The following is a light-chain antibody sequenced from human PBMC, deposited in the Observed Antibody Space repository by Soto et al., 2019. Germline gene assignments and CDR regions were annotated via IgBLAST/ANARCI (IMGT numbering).Light chain of an antibody. CDR2: EVV. CDR3: ASWDDSLNGYV. CDR1: KNDIGVYDF. Sequence: QSVLTQPPSVSGAPGQRVTISCTGTKNDIGVYDFVSWYQHHPGKAPRLVIYEVVQRPSGVPDRFSGSKSGNTASLAISGLQSEDEADYYCASWDDSLNGYVFGTGTKVTVL. V-gene: IGLV2-11*01. J-gene: IGLJ1*01.